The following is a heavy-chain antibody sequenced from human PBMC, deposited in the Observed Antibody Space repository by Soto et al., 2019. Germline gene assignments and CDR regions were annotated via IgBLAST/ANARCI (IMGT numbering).Heavy chain of an antibody. Sequence: QVQLVQSGAEVKKPGASVKVSCKASGYTFTGYYMHWVRQAPGQGLDWMGWINPNSGGTNYAQKFQGRDTMTRDTFINPAYKELGRLRSDDTAVDYCARLMDAHNSGYYDSVDYWGQGTLVTVSS. D-gene: IGHD3-22*01. CDR2: INPNSGGT. CDR3: ARLMDAHNSGYYDSVDY. CDR1: GYTFTGYY. J-gene: IGHJ4*02. V-gene: IGHV1-2*02.